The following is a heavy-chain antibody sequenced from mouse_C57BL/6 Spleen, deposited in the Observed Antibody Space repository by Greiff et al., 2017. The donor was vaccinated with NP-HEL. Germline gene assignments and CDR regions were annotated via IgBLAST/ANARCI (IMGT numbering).Heavy chain of an antibody. CDR3: ARKRELYYFDY. J-gene: IGHJ2*01. CDR2: INPSTGGT. Sequence: VQLQQSGPELVKPGASVKISCKASGYSFTGYYMNWVKQSPEKSLEWIGEINPSTGGTTYNQKFKAKATLTVDKSSSTAYMQLKSLTSEDSAVYYCARKRELYYFDYWGQSTTLTVSS. V-gene: IGHV1-42*01. CDR1: GYSFTGYY.